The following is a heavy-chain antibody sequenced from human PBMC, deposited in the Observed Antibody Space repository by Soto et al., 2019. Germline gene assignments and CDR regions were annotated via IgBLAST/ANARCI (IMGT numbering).Heavy chain of an antibody. J-gene: IGHJ5*02. D-gene: IGHD1-1*01. CDR2: ISSSGSTI. CDR3: ARDGQHRLERQGAWFDP. Sequence: AGGSLRLSCAASGFTFSDYYMSWIRQAPGKGLEWVSYISSSGSTIYYADSVKGRFTISRGNAKNSLYLQMNSLRAEDTAVYYCARDGQHRLERQGAWFDPWGQGTLVTVSS. CDR1: GFTFSDYY. V-gene: IGHV3-11*01.